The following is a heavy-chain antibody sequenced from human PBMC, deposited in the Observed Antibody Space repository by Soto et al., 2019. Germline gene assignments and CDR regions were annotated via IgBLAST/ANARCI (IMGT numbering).Heavy chain of an antibody. CDR1: CYAFSGYF. V-gene: IGHV1-18*01. CDR3: ARQNYYSGMDV. Sequence: SSAKVSFKGSCYAFSGYFITLVRQAPGQGLEWMGWISAYNGNTNYAQMLQGRVTMTTDTSTNTAYMELRSLRSDDTAVFYCARQNYYSGMDVWGQGTTVTVSS. J-gene: IGHJ6*02. CDR2: ISAYNGNT.